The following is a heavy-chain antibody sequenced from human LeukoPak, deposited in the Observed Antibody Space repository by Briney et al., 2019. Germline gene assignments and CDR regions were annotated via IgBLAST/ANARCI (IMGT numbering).Heavy chain of an antibody. J-gene: IGHJ3*01. CDR3: VREGRGRSGTNAYYV. CDR2: IGTAGDT. Sequence: PGRSLRLSCASSGFSVSRYEMHWVRQGPGKRLQWVSAIGTAGDTFYADSVKGRFAISRENAKDSLYLQMNSLSAGDTAVYYCVREGRGRSGTNAYYVWGHGTMVTVST. D-gene: IGHD5-12*01. V-gene: IGHV3-13*01. CDR1: GFSVSRYE.